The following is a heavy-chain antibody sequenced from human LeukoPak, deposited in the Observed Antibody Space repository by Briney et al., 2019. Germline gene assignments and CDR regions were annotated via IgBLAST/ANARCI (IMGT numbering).Heavy chain of an antibody. V-gene: IGHV3-7*03. CDR3: ARDTRLRYYYDSSGYFKY. J-gene: IGHJ4*02. D-gene: IGHD3-22*01. CDR1: GLAFSSYS. CDR2: IKQDGSER. Sequence: GGSLRLSCVASGLAFSSYSMHWVRQAPGRGLEWVADIKQDGSERYYVDSVKGRFTISRDNAKNSLYLQMNSLRAEDTAVYYCARDTRLRYYYDSSGYFKYWGQGTLVTVSS.